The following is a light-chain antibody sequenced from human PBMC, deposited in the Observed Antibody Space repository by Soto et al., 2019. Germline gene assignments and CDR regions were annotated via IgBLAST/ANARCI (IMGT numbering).Light chain of an antibody. V-gene: IGKV3-20*01. CDR3: QQSAGSPRP. CDR2: GAS. CDR1: QTVSSSY. J-gene: IGKJ1*01. Sequence: EIVLTQSPGTLSLSPGERATLSCRASQTVSSSYLAWYQEKPGQAPRLLIYGASSRATGIPDRFSGSGSGTDFTLTISRLEPEDSAVYYCQQSAGSPRPFGQGTKVEIK.